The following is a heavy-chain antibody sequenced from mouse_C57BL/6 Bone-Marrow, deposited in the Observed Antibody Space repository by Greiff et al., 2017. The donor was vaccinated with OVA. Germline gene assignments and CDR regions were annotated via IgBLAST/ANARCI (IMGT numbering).Heavy chain of an antibody. CDR2: INYDGSST. J-gene: IGHJ1*03. V-gene: IGHV5-16*01. CDR1: GFTFSDYY. CDR3: ARDADGYDYWYFDV. D-gene: IGHD2-2*01. Sequence: EVKLVDSEGGLVQPGSSMKLSCTASGFTFSDYYMAWVRQVPEKGLEWVANINYDGSSTYYLDSLKSRFIISRDNAKNILYLQMSSLKSEDTATYYCARDADGYDYWYFDVWGTGTTVTVSS.